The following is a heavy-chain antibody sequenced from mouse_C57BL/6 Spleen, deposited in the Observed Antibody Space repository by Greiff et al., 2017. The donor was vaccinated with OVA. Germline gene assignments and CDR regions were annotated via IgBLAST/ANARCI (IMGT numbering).Heavy chain of an antibody. V-gene: IGHV1-26*01. D-gene: IGHD3-3*01. CDR1: GYTFTDYY. CDR2: INPNNGGT. J-gene: IGHJ2*01. CDR3: ARGTDNYFDY. Sequence: EVQLQQSGPELVKPGASVKISCKASGYTFTDYYMNWVKQSHGKSLEWIGDINPNNGGTSYNQKFKGKATLTVDKSSSTAYMELRSLTSEDSAVYYCARGTDNYFDYWGQGTTLTVSS.